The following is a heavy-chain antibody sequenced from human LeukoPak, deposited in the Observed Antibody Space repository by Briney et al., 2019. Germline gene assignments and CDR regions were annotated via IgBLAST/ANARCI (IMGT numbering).Heavy chain of an antibody. J-gene: IGHJ4*02. CDR2: IKQDGSEK. Sequence: GGSLRLSCAASGFTFNNYWMIWVRQAPGGGLQWVANIKQDGSEKSYVDSVKGRFTISRDTAKNSLYLQMNSLRVEDTAVYYCARDVEVAVSIDYWGQGTLVTVSS. V-gene: IGHV3-7*01. CDR1: GFTFNNYW. CDR3: ARDVEVAVSIDY. D-gene: IGHD2-15*01.